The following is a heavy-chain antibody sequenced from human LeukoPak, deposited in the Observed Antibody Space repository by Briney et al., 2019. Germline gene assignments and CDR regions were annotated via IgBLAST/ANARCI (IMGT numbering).Heavy chain of an antibody. CDR2: ISASSSYT. J-gene: IGHJ6*02. CDR3: ARGHYGMDV. V-gene: IGHV3-11*05. CDR1: GFTFTDFY. Sequence: KPGGSLRLPCAASGFTFTDFYMSWIRQAPGKGLEWVSYISASSSYTDYADSVKGRFTISRDNAKKSLYLQMNSLRAEDTAVYYCARGHYGMDVWGQGTTVTVSS.